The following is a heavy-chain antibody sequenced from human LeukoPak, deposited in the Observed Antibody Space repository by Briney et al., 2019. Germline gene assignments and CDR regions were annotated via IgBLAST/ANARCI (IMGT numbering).Heavy chain of an antibody. CDR2: IYYSGST. J-gene: IGHJ4*02. Sequence: PSETLSLTCTVSGGSISSYYWSWIRQPPGKGLEWIGYIYYSGSTNYNPSLKSRVTISVDTSKNQFSLKLSSVTAADTAVYYCARESYGGKNYWGQGTLVTVSS. D-gene: IGHD4-23*01. V-gene: IGHV4-59*12. CDR1: GGSISSYY. CDR3: ARESYGGKNY.